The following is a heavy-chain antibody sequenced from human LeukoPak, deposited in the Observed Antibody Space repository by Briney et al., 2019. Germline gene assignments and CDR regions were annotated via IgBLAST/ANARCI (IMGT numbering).Heavy chain of an antibody. V-gene: IGHV1-18*01. CDR1: GYTFASYG. CDR3: ARTLYDFLLDAFDI. CDR2: ISAYNGNT. J-gene: IGHJ3*02. Sequence: GASVKVSCKASGYTFASYGISWVRQAPGQGLEWMGWISAYNGNTNYAQKLQGRVTMTTDTSTSTAYMELRSLRSDDTAVYYCARTLYDFLLDAFDIWSQGTMVTVSS. D-gene: IGHD3-3*01.